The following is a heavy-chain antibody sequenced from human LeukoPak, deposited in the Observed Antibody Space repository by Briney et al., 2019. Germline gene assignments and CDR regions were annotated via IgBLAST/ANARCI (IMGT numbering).Heavy chain of an antibody. CDR2: IRYDGRNK. CDR3: ARIAAMLRGAYSFYYMEV. V-gene: IGHV3-30*02. Sequence: GGSLRLSCAASGFTFSSYGMHWVRQAPGKGLDWVAFIRYDGRNKYYADSVKGRFTISRDNSKNTLYLQMNSLRAEDTAVYYCARIAAMLRGAYSFYYMEVWGKGTTVTVSS. CDR1: GFTFSSYG. D-gene: IGHD3-10*01. J-gene: IGHJ6*03.